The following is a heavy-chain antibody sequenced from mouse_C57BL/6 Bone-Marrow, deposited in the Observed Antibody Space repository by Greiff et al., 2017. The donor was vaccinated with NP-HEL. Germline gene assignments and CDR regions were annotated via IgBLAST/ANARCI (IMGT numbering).Heavy chain of an antibody. CDR1: GYTFTSYW. J-gene: IGHJ3*01. CDR2: INPSSGYT. Sequence: QVQLQQSGAELAKPGASVKLSCKASGYTFTSYWMHWVKQRPGQGLEWIGYINPSSGYTKYNQKFKDKATLTADKSSSTAYMQLSSLTYEDSAVYYCARSPDGCYEVFAYWGQGTLVTVSA. V-gene: IGHV1-7*01. D-gene: IGHD2-3*01. CDR3: ARSPDGCYEVFAY.